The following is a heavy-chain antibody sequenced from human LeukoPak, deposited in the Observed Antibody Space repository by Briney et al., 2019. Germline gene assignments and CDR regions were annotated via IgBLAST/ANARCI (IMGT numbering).Heavy chain of an antibody. CDR2: IWDDGNKK. CDR1: GFSFSHYG. V-gene: IGHV3-33*01. D-gene: IGHD4-17*01. J-gene: IGHJ3*02. CDR3: ARDFVTAVTTFGAVDI. Sequence: GGSLRLSCAASGFSFSHYGMHWVRQAPGKGLEWVALIWDDGNKKSHADTVKGRFTISRDNSKNTLYLQMNSLRVEDTAVYYCARDFVTAVTTFGAVDIWGQGTKVIVSS.